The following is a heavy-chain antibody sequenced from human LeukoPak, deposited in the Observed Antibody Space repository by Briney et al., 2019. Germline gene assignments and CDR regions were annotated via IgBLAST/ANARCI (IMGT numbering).Heavy chain of an antibody. CDR1: GFTLSNYW. Sequence: GGSLRLSCAASGFTLSNYWMHWVRQAPGKGLEWISYISSSGRTTNYADSVKGRFTISRDNAKNSLYLQMNSLKDGDTAVYYCATSGTYRFDYWGQGTLVTVSS. CDR3: ATSGTYRFDY. V-gene: IGHV3-48*02. D-gene: IGHD1-26*01. CDR2: ISSSGRTT. J-gene: IGHJ4*02.